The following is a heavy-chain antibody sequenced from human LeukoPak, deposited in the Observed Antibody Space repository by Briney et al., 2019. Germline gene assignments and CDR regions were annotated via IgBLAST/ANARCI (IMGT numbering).Heavy chain of an antibody. D-gene: IGHD4/OR15-4a*01. CDR1: GFTFSSYG. J-gene: IGHJ6*02. CDR2: IWYDGSNK. V-gene: IGHV3-33*01. CDR3: AGAHYYYYGMDV. Sequence: GGSLRLSCAASGFTFSSYGMHWVRQAPGKGLECVAVIWYDGSNKYYADSVKGRFTISRDNSKNTLYLQMNSLRAEDTAVYYCAGAHYYYYGMDVWGQGTTVTVS.